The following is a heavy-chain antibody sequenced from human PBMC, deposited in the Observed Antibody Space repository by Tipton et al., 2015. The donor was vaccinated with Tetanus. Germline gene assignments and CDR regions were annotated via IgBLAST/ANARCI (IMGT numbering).Heavy chain of an antibody. D-gene: IGHD6-13*01. J-gene: IGHJ4*02. CDR3: ARGGIAAAGGGLDY. V-gene: IGHV4-59*01. CDR1: GGSISSYY. CDR2: IYYSGST. Sequence: TLSLTCTVSGGSISSYYWSWIRQPPGKGLEWIGYIYYSGSTNYNPSLKSRVTISVDTSKNQFSLKLSSVTAADTAMYYCARGGIAAAGGGLDYWGQGTLVTVSS.